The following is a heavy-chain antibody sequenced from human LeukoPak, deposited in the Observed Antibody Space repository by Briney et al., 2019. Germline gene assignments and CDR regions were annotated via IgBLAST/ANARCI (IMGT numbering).Heavy chain of an antibody. CDR2: IIPVLNIT. D-gene: IGHD5-18*01. V-gene: IGHV1-69*04. J-gene: IGHJ6*02. Sequence: GASVKVSCKTSGGTFSSSAITWVRQAPGQGLEWMGRIIPVLNITSYAQKFQGRVTITADTFTSTVYMELSSLRSEETAVYYCARDQGLTAPPPYGLDVWGQGTTVIVSS. CDR3: ARDQGLTAPPPYGLDV. CDR1: GGTFSSSA.